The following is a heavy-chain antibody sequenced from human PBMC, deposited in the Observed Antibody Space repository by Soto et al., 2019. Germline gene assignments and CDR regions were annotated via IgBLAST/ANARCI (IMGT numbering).Heavy chain of an antibody. CDR1: GFTFSSYA. Sequence: PGGSLRLSCAASGFTFSSYAMHWVRQAPGKGLEWVAVISYDGSNKYYADSVKGRFTISRDNSKNTLYLQMNSPRAEDTAVYYCARVHPPAVNLYYYYGMDVWGQGTTVTVSS. D-gene: IGHD4-17*01. V-gene: IGHV3-30-3*01. CDR3: ARVHPPAVNLYYYYGMDV. J-gene: IGHJ6*02. CDR2: ISYDGSNK.